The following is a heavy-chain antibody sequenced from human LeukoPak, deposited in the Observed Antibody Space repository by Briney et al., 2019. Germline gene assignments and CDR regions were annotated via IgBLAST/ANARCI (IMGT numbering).Heavy chain of an antibody. Sequence: SETLSLTCTVSGYSISSGYYWGWIRQPPGKGLEWIGSIYHSGSTYYNPPLKSRVTISVDTSKNQFSLKLSSVTAADTAVYYCARHLRTTGNDGGDYFDYWGQGTLVTVSS. V-gene: IGHV4-38-2*02. CDR1: GYSISSGYY. CDR3: ARHLRTTGNDGGDYFDY. J-gene: IGHJ4*02. CDR2: IYHSGST. D-gene: IGHD1-1*01.